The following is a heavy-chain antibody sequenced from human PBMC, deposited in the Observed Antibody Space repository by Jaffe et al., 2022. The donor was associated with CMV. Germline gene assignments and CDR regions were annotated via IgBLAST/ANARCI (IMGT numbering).Heavy chain of an antibody. CDR1: GGSISSYY. CDR3: AMKLNTKDPKIYYMDV. Sequence: QVQLQESGPGLVKPSETLSLTCTVSGGSISSYYWSWIRQPPGKGLEWIGYIYYSGSTNYNPSLKSRVTISVDTSKNQFSLKLSSVTAADTAVYYCAMKLNTKDPKIYYMDVWGKGTTVTVSS. CDR2: IYYSGST. V-gene: IGHV4-59*08. J-gene: IGHJ6*03. D-gene: IGHD1-1*01.